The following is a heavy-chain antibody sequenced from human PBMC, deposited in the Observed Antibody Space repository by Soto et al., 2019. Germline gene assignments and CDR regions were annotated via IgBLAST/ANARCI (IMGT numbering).Heavy chain of an antibody. CDR1: GFTVSSNY. CDR3: ARDMVYYDSSGYPLDY. Sequence: VSLRLSCAASGFTVSSNYMSWVRQAPGKGLEWVSVIYSGGSTYYADSVKGRFTISRDNSKNTLYLQMNSLRAEDTAVYYCARDMVYYDSSGYPLDYWGQGTLVTVSS. CDR2: IYSGGST. J-gene: IGHJ4*02. V-gene: IGHV3-53*01. D-gene: IGHD3-22*01.